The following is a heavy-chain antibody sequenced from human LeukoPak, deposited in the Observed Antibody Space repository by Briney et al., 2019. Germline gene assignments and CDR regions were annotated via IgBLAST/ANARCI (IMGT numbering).Heavy chain of an antibody. CDR3: ARALQGWLQSYYFDY. Sequence: SETLSLTCAVYGGSFSGYYGSWIRQPPGKGLEWIGEINHSGSTNYNPSLKSRVTISVDTSKNQFSLKLSSVTAADTAVYYCARALQGWLQSYYFDYWGQGTLVTVSS. D-gene: IGHD5-24*01. CDR1: GGSFSGYY. CDR2: INHSGST. V-gene: IGHV4-34*01. J-gene: IGHJ4*02.